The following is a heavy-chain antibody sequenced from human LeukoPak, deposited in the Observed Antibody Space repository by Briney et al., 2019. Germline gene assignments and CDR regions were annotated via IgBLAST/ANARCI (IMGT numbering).Heavy chain of an antibody. CDR2: ISSSGGSI. J-gene: IGHJ2*01. CDR1: GFTFSSYE. Sequence: PGGSLRLSCAASGFTFSSYEMNWVRQAPGKGLEWVSYISSSGGSIYYADSVKGRFTISRDNAKNSLYLQMNSLRAEDTAVYYCARGGDRSYWYFDLWGRGTLVTVSS. D-gene: IGHD4-17*01. V-gene: IGHV3-48*03. CDR3: ARGGDRSYWYFDL.